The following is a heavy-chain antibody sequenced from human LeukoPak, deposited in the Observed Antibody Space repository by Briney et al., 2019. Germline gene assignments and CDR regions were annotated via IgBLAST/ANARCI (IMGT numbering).Heavy chain of an antibody. V-gene: IGHV3-33*01. CDR2: IWYDGSNK. J-gene: IGHJ4*02. Sequence: GRSLRLSCAASGFTFSSYGMHWVRQAPGKGLEWVAVIWYDGSNKYYADSVKGRSTTSRDNSKNTLYLQMNSLRAEDTAVYYCARGLNSIDYFDYWGQGTLVTVSS. CDR3: ARGLNSIDYFDY. CDR1: GFTFSSYG. D-gene: IGHD1-26*01.